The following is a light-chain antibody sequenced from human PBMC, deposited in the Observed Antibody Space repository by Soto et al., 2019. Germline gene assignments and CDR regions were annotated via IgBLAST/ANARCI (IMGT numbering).Light chain of an antibody. V-gene: IGKV1-5*01. CDR2: GAS. CDR3: QQHQSYWS. Sequence: DIQMTQSPSTLSASVGDRVTITCRASQSISRWLAWYQQKPGKAPRLLIHGASSLQSGVPSRFSGSGSGTEFTLTISSPQPDDFATYFCQQHQSYWSFGQGTKVDIK. J-gene: IGKJ1*01. CDR1: QSISRW.